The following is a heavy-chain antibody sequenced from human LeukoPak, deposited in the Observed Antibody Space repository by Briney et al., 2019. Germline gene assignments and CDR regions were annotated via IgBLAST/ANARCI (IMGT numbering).Heavy chain of an antibody. D-gene: IGHD3-10*01. V-gene: IGHV3-7*01. CDR3: ARDPWRLWFGEYIFDY. Sequence: GGSLRLSCAASGFAFSSYWMSWVRQAPGKGLEWVANIKQDGSEKYYVDSVKGRFTISRDNAKNSLYLQMNSLRAEDTAVYYCARDPWRLWFGEYIFDYWGQGTLVTVSS. J-gene: IGHJ4*02. CDR2: IKQDGSEK. CDR1: GFAFSSYW.